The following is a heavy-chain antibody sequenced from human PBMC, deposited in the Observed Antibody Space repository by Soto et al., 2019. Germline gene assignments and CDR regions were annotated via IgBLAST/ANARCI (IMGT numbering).Heavy chain of an antibody. CDR2: IYYSGST. CDR1: GGSISSSSYY. D-gene: IGHD3-3*01. V-gene: IGHV4-39*01. J-gene: IGHJ4*02. Sequence: QLQLQESGPGLVKPSETLSLTCTVSGGSISSSSYYWGWIRQPPGKGLEWIGSIYYSGSTYYNPSLKSRVTISVDTSKNQFSLKLSSVTAADTAVYYCASSIQRSDYDFWTGHYFDYWGQGTLVTVSS. CDR3: ASSIQRSDYDFWTGHYFDY.